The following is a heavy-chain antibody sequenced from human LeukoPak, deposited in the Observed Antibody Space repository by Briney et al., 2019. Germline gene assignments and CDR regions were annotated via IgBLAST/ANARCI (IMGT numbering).Heavy chain of an antibody. CDR2: ISGSGGST. J-gene: IGHJ4*02. D-gene: IGHD4-17*01. Sequence: GGSLRLSCAASGFTFSSYSMNWVRQAPGKGLEWVSAISGSGGSTYYADSVKGRFTISRDNSKNTLYLQMNSLRAEDTAVYYCAKDQGGRGYGDFDYWGQGTLVTVSS. V-gene: IGHV3-23*01. CDR3: AKDQGGRGYGDFDY. CDR1: GFTFSSYS.